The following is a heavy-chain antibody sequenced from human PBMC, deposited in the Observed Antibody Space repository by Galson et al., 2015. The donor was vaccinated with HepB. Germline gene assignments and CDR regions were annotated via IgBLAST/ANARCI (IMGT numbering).Heavy chain of an antibody. Sequence: SLRLSCAPSGFTFSSYAMSWVRQAPGKGLEWVSSIRGAYGNAYYADSVKGRFSISTDNSKNTVYLQMNSLRAEDTAMYYCARALQYYDSSVFFRGHFDSWGRGTLVTVSS. D-gene: IGHD3-22*01. CDR3: ARALQYYDSSVFFRGHFDS. CDR1: GFTFSSYA. V-gene: IGHV3-23*01. CDR2: IRGAYGNA. J-gene: IGHJ4*02.